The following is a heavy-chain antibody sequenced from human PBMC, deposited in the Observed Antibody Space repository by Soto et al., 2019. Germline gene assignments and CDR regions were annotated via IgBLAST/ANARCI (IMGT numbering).Heavy chain of an antibody. CDR1: GYTLTELS. V-gene: IGHV1-24*01. J-gene: IGHJ4*02. D-gene: IGHD2-15*01. CDR3: ETDATGFEY. Sequence: GASVKVSCKVSGYTLTELSIHWVRQAPGKVLEWMVGFDPEDGETIYAQKFQGRVTMTEDTSTDTAYMELSSLRSEDTAVYYCETDATGFEYWGQGTMVTVSS. CDR2: FDPEDGET.